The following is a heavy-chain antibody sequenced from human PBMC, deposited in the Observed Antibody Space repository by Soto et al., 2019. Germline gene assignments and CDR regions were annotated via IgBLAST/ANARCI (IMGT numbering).Heavy chain of an antibody. CDR2: INPSGGST. Sequence: VASVKVSCKASGYTFTSYYMHWVRQAPGQGLEWMGIINPSGGSTSYAQKFQGRVTMTRDTSTSTVYMELSSLRSEDTAVYYCARDSGCCSSTSCYGDWFDPWGQGTLVTVSS. J-gene: IGHJ5*02. CDR1: GYTFTSYY. CDR3: ARDSGCCSSTSCYGDWFDP. V-gene: IGHV1-46*03. D-gene: IGHD2-2*01.